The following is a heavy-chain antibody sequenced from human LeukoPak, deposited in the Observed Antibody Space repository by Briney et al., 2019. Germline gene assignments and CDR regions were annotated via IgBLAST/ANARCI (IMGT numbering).Heavy chain of an antibody. V-gene: IGHV3-23*01. CDR2: ISCSGGST. D-gene: IGHD3-22*01. CDR1: GFTFSTDA. Sequence: GGSLRLSCAASGFTFSTDAVNWVRHAPGKGLEWVSAISCSGGSTYYADSVKGRFTISRDNSKNTLYLQMSSLRAEDTAVYYCAKDRGRYYDSSGYYWGYYFDSWGQGILVTVST. J-gene: IGHJ4*02. CDR3: AKDRGRYYDSSGYYWGYYFDS.